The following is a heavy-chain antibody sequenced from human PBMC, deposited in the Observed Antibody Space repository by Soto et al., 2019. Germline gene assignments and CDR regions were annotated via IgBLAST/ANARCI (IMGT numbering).Heavy chain of an antibody. D-gene: IGHD4-17*01. J-gene: IGHJ4*02. V-gene: IGHV4-39*01. CDR1: GGSISSSTYY. CDR2: IYYSGST. Sequence: SETLSLACTVSGGSISSSTYYWGWIRQPPGKGLEWIGSIYYSGSTYYNPSLKSRVTISVDTSKNQFSLKLSSVTAADTAVYYCARSMTTVVTLDYWGQGTLVTVS. CDR3: ARSMTTVVTLDY.